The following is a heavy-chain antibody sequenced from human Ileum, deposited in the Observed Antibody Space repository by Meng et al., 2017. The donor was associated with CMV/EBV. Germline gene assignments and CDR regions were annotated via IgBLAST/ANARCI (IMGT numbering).Heavy chain of an antibody. Sequence: GFSLTPIGVGVGWLRQAPGKALEWLALIYSDDDQRYSSSLRGRLAITEDTSKNQVVLTMTNMDPVDSGTYYCARRFQSGSGNYYFDYWGQGTLVTVSS. J-gene: IGHJ4*02. D-gene: IGHD2-15*01. CDR1: GFSLTPIGVG. V-gene: IGHV2-5*02. CDR3: ARRFQSGSGNYYFDY. CDR2: IYSDDDQ.